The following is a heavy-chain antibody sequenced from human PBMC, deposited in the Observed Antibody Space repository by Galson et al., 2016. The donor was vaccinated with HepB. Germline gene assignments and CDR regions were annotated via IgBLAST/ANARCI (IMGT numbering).Heavy chain of an antibody. Sequence: SVKVSCKASKYTFTVYSIHWVRQAPGQGLEWMGWISPNGGGTNYAQTFQGRVTMTRDTSITTAYMELSSLRSDDTAVYYCAREAAPGDDDSLAYWGQGTLVTVSS. CDR2: ISPNGGGT. CDR1: KYTFTVYS. V-gene: IGHV1-2*02. D-gene: IGHD4-11*01. J-gene: IGHJ4*02. CDR3: AREAAPGDDDSLAY.